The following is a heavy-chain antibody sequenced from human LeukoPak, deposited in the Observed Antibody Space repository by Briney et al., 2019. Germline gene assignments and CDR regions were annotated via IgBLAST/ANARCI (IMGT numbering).Heavy chain of an antibody. J-gene: IGHJ4*02. CDR2: ISWDGGST. CDR3: AKGRINRIAVAANDYFDY. CDR1: GFTFDDYT. D-gene: IGHD6-19*01. V-gene: IGHV3-43*01. Sequence: PGGSLRLSCAASGFTFDDYTMHWVRQAPGKGLEWVSLISWDGGSTYYADSVKGRFTISRDNSKNSLYLQMNSLRTEDTALYYCAKGRINRIAVAANDYFDYWGQGTLVTVSS.